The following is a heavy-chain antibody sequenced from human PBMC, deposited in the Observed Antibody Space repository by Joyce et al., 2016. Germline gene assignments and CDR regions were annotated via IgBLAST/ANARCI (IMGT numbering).Heavy chain of an antibody. CDR2: IKQDERER. V-gene: IGHV3-7*01. J-gene: IGHJ4*02. Sequence: EVQLVESGGGLVQPGGSLGLSCAASGFSFNIYWMSWVRRAPGKGLEWVAHIKQDERERYYADSVTGRFTISRDNAKNSLYLQMNSLRPEDTAVYYCARGPSFAYWGQGTLVTVSS. CDR1: GFSFNIYW. CDR3: ARGPSFAY.